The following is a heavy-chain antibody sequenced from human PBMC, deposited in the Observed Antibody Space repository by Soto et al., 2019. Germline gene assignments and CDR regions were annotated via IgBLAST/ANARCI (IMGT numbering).Heavy chain of an antibody. CDR1: GFTFSSYW. V-gene: IGHV3-7*05. D-gene: IGHD3-10*01. Sequence: GGSLRLSCAASGFTFSSYWMSWVRQAPGKGLEWVANIKQDGSEKYYVDSVKGRFTISRDNAKNSLYLQMNSLRAEDTAVYYCARESYYYGSGSPFDPWGQGTLVTVSS. CDR2: IKQDGSEK. CDR3: ARESYYYGSGSPFDP. J-gene: IGHJ5*02.